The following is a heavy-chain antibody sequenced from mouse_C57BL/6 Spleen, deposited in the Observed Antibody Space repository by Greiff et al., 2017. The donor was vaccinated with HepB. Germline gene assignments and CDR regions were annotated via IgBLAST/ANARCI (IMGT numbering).Heavy chain of an antibody. D-gene: IGHD1-1*01. CDR2: ISSGSSTI. CDR3: ARPPLLREGAMDY. Sequence: EVQVVESGGGLVKPGGSLKLSCAASGFTFSDYGMHWVRQAPEKGLEWVAYISSGSSTIYYADTVKGRFTISRDNAKNTLFLQMTSLRSEDTAMYYCARPPLLREGAMDYWGQGTSVTVSS. J-gene: IGHJ4*01. CDR1: GFTFSDYG. V-gene: IGHV5-17*01.